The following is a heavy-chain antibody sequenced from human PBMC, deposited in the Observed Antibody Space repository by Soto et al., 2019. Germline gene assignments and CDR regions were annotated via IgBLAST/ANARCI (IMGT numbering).Heavy chain of an antibody. D-gene: IGHD1-26*01. Sequence: SETLSLTCAVYGGSFSGYYWSWIRQPPGKGLEWIGEINHSGSTNYNPSLKSRVTISVDTSKNQFSLKLSSVTAADTAVYYCARGTRIAGVFDYWGQGTLVTVSS. J-gene: IGHJ4*02. CDR3: ARGTRIAGVFDY. CDR1: GGSFSGYY. V-gene: IGHV4-34*01. CDR2: INHSGST.